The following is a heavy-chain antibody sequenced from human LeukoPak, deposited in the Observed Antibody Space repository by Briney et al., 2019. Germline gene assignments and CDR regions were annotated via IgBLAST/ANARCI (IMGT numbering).Heavy chain of an antibody. CDR2: IIPIFGTA. CDR1: GGTFSSYA. Sequence: GASVKVSCKASGGTFSSYAISWVRQAPGQGLEWMGGIIPIFGTANYAQKFQGRVTMTEDTSTDTAYMELSSLRSEDTAVYYCAKGRPPSFGNLELWGQGTLVTASS. J-gene: IGHJ4*02. CDR3: AKGRPPSFGNLEL. D-gene: IGHD3-3*01. V-gene: IGHV1-69*06.